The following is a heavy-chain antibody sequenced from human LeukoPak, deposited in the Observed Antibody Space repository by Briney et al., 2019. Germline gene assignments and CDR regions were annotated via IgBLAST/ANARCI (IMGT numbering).Heavy chain of an antibody. CDR2: FNAEDEET. J-gene: IGHJ6*03. CDR3: ATEVHYYMDV. CDR1: GDTLTELD. V-gene: IGHV1-24*01. Sequence: ASVKVSCKVSGDTLTELDMHWVRQAPGKGLEWMGSFNAEDEETIYAQKFQGRVTMTEDTSTDTAYLELRSLRFEDTALYYCATEVHYYMDVWGKGTTVTVSS.